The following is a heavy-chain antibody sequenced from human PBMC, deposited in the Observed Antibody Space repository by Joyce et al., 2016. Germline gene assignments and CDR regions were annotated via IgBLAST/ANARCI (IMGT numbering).Heavy chain of an antibody. D-gene: IGHD4-17*01. Sequence: EEQLVESGGGLVKPGGSLRLSCVASGFTFSDAGMNWVRQAPGKGLEGVGRIKDKSVGGTTDYAAPVKGRFAISRDDSKNTVYLQMNSLQTEDTAVYYCTTDNSAVNYWFDPWGQGTLVTVSS. J-gene: IGHJ5*02. CDR2: IKDKSVGGTT. CDR1: GFTFSDAG. V-gene: IGHV3-15*07. CDR3: TTDNSAVNYWFDP.